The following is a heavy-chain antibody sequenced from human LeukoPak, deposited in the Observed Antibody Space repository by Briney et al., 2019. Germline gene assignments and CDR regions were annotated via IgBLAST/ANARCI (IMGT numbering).Heavy chain of an antibody. CDR1: GFTFSSYS. V-gene: IGHV3-21*01. Sequence: GGSLRLSCAASGFTFSSYSMNWVRQAPGKGLEWVSSISGSSSYIYYADSVKGRFTISRDNAKNSLYLQMSSLRDEDTAVYYCARDFRGNYSIDYWGQGTLVTVSS. J-gene: IGHJ4*02. CDR2: ISGSSSYI. D-gene: IGHD1-26*01. CDR3: ARDFRGNYSIDY.